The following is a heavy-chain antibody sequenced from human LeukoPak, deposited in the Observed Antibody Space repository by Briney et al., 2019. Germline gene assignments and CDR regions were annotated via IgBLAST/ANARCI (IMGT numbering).Heavy chain of an antibody. Sequence: GRSLRLSCAASGFTFSSYAMHWVRQAPGKGLEWVAVISYDGSNKYYADSVKGRFTISRDNSKNTLYLQMNSLRAEDTAVYYCARDPPTSGYYFDYWGQGTLVTVSS. CDR1: GFTFSSYA. CDR2: ISYDGSNK. D-gene: IGHD2/OR15-2a*01. CDR3: ARDPPTSGYYFDY. J-gene: IGHJ4*02. V-gene: IGHV3-30-3*01.